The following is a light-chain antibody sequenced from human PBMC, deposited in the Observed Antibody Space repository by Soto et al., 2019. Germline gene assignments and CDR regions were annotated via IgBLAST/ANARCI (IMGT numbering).Light chain of an antibody. CDR3: GAWDGSLSTGV. V-gene: IGLV1-51*01. CDR2: DDD. CDR1: SSNIGNHF. Sequence: QSVLTQPPSVSAAPGQKVTISCSASSSNIGNHFVSWYQQVPGTAPTLLIYDDDKRPSGIPDRFSGSKSGTSATLGITGLQSGDEADYYCGAWDGSLSTGVFGGGTKLTVL. J-gene: IGLJ3*02.